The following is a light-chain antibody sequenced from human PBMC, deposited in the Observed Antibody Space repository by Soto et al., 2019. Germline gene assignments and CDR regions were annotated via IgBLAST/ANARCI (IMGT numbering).Light chain of an antibody. V-gene: IGKV3-15*01. Sequence: EIVMTQSPATLSVSPGERATLSCRASQSLSSNLAWYQQKPGQAPRLLIFGASTRATGIPARFSGSGSGTEFTLALSSLQSGDFAVYYCQQYNNWPRTFGQGTKVEIK. CDR2: GAS. CDR3: QQYNNWPRT. J-gene: IGKJ1*01. CDR1: QSLSSN.